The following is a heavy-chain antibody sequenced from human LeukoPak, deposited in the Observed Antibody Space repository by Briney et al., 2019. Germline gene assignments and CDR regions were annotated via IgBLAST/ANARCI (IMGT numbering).Heavy chain of an antibody. V-gene: IGHV1-2*02. J-gene: IGHJ3*02. D-gene: IGHD6-13*01. CDR1: GYTFTGYY. Sequence: ASVTVSCKASGYTFTGYYMHWVRQAPGQGLEWMGWINPNSGGTNYAQKFQGRVTITRDTSISTAYMELSRLRSDDTAVYYCARIAGTETSTYAFDIWGQGTMVIVSS. CDR2: INPNSGGT. CDR3: ARIAGTETSTYAFDI.